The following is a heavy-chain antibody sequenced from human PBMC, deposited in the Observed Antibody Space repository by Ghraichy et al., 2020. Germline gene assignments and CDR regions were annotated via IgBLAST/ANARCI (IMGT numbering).Heavy chain of an antibody. J-gene: IGHJ3*02. V-gene: IGHV4-31*03. CDR2: IYYSGST. CDR1: GGSIRSGGKY. D-gene: IGHD3-22*01. Sequence: SETLSLTCTVSGGSIRSGGKYWSWIRQLPGKGLEWIAFIYYSGSTYYNPSLKSRFTISVDTSKSQFALRLSSVTAADTAVYYCASATEYSHDSSGYAFDIWGQGTTVTVSS. CDR3: ASATEYSHDSSGYAFDI.